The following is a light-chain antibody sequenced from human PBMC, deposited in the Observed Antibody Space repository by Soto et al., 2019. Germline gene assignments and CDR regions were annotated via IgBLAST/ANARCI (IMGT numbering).Light chain of an antibody. CDR3: QTWGTGIHRV. V-gene: IGLV4-69*01. CDR1: SGHSSYA. J-gene: IGLJ3*02. CDR2: LDSDGSH. Sequence: QAVVTQSPSASASLGASVKLTCTLSSGHSSYAIAWHQQQPEKGPRYLMKLDSDGSHSKGDGIPDRFSGSSSGAERYLTISRLQSEDEADYYCQTWGTGIHRVFGGGTKLTVL.